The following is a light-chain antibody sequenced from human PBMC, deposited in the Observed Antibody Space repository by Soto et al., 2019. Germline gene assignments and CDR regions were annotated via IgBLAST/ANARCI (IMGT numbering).Light chain of an antibody. CDR2: KAS. V-gene: IGKV1-5*03. CDR3: QQYSDNWT. CDR1: QSISSW. J-gene: IGKJ1*01. Sequence: DIQMTQPPSTLSASVGDRVTITCRASQSISSWLAWYQQKPGTAPNLLIYKASTLQGGVPSRFSGRGSGTEFTLTIRSLQADDSAIYYCQQYSDNWTFGQGTKV.